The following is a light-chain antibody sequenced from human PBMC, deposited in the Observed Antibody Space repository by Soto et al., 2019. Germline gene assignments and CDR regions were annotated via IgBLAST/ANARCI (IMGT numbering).Light chain of an antibody. Sequence: QSLLTQPPSASGTPGQRVTISCSGTTSNIVTNTVDWYQQLPGTAPKLLIFNTNQRPAGVPDRFSASKSGTSASLALSGLQSDDETDYYCAVWDDSLNGVIFGGGTKVTVL. V-gene: IGLV1-44*01. CDR1: TSNIVTNT. CDR3: AVWDDSLNGVI. J-gene: IGLJ2*01. CDR2: NTN.